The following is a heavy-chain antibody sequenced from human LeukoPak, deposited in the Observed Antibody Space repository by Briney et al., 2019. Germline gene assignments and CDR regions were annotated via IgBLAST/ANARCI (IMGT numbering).Heavy chain of an antibody. J-gene: IGHJ6*03. CDR1: GFTFDDYG. Sequence: PGGSLRLSCAASGFTFDDYGMSWVRQAPGKGLEWVSGINWNGGSTGYADSVKGRFTISRGNAKNSLYLQMNSLRAEDTALYYCARDGGGKQNYGFWSGGYYYYYMDVWGKGTTVTVSS. CDR3: ARDGGGKQNYGFWSGGYYYYYMDV. V-gene: IGHV3-20*04. CDR2: INWNGGST. D-gene: IGHD3-3*01.